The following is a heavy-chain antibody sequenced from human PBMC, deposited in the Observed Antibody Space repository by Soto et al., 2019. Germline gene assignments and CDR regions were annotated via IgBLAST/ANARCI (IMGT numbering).Heavy chain of an antibody. J-gene: IGHJ4*02. CDR3: ARDADYGDHGRYFDY. CDR2: ISSSSSYI. Sequence: EVQLVESGGGLVKPGGSLRLSCAASGFTFSSYSMNWVRQAPGKGLEWVSSISSSSSYIYYADSVKGRFTISRDNAKNSLYLQMNSLRAEDTAVYYCARDADYGDHGRYFDYWGQGTLVTVSS. D-gene: IGHD4-17*01. V-gene: IGHV3-21*01. CDR1: GFTFSSYS.